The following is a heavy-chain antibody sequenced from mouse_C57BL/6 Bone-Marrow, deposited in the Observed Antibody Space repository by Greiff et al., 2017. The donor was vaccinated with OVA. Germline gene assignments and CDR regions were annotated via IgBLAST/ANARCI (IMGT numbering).Heavy chain of an antibody. CDR2: ISSGGSYT. CDR1: GFTFSSYG. J-gene: IGHJ3*01. CDR3: ARNERLPFAY. Sequence: EVQGVESGGDLVKPGGSLKLSCAASGFTFSSYGMSWVRQTPDKRLEWVATISSGGSYTYYPDSVKGRFTISRDNAKNTLYLQMSSLKSEDTAMYYCARNERLPFAYWGQGTLVTVSA. V-gene: IGHV5-6*01.